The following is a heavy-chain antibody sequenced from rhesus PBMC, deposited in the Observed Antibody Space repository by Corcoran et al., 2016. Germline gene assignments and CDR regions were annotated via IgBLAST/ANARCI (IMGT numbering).Heavy chain of an antibody. D-gene: IGHD6-25*01. J-gene: IGHJ4*01. CDR1: GSSFSINY. CDR3: ARLRRYSDNWNLDY. Sequence: QVQLQSLGPGRVKPSEALPLTCPVFGSSFSINYSRWFRPPPGKGLEWIGFIYGGTGTTSYNPSLKSRVTISKETSKNQFSLKVNSGTAADTAVYYRARLRRYSDNWNLDYWGQGVLVTVSS. CDR2: IYGGTGTT. V-gene: IGHV4-147*01.